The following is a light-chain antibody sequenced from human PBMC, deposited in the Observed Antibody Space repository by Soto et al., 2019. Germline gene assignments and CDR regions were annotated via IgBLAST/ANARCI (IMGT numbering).Light chain of an antibody. CDR2: NAS. J-gene: IGKJ4*01. CDR1: QSLSIN. CDR3: QQYNNWPLT. V-gene: IGKV3-15*01. Sequence: EIVMTQSPATLSVSPGERSTLSCRASQSLSINLAWYQQKPGQAPRLLIYNASSRATGIPARFSGSGSGTEFTLTISSLLSEDFAVYYCQQYNNWPLTFGGGTKVEIE.